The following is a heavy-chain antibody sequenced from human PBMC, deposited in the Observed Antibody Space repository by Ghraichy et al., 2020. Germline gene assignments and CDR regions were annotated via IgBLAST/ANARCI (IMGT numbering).Heavy chain of an antibody. CDR1: GFTFSSYS. J-gene: IGHJ6*02. CDR2: ISSSSYI. V-gene: IGHV3-21*01. CDR3: ARDLGYCSSTSCYEGGDYYRMDV. Sequence: GESLNISCAASGFTFSSYSMNWVRQAPGKGLEWVSSISSSSYIYYADSVKGRFTISRDNAKNSLYLQMNSLRAEDTAVYYCARDLGYCSSTSCYEGGDYYRMDVWGQGTTVTVSS. D-gene: IGHD2-2*01.